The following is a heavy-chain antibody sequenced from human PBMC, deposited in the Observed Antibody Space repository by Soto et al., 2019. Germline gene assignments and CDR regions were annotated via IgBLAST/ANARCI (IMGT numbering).Heavy chain of an antibody. CDR3: AKDHPPARLYYYAMDV. J-gene: IGHJ6*02. CDR2: ISDVGGST. D-gene: IGHD2-2*01. CDR1: GLTFSNHV. V-gene: IGHV3-23*01. Sequence: EVQLLESGGGLVQRGGSLRLSCAASGLTFSNHVMSWVRQAPGKGLEWVSGISDVGGSTYYADSVKGRFIISRDNSKNXLYLQMNSLRVEATAVYYCAKDHPPARLYYYAMDVWGQGTTVTVSS.